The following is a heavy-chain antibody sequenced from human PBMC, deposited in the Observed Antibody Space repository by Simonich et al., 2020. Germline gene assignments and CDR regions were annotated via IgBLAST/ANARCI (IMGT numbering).Heavy chain of an antibody. J-gene: IGHJ6*02. CDR3: ARDFRLQLVEIGTYYYYGMDV. Sequence: EVQLVESGGGLVQPGGSLRLSFAASGFTFSSYEMNWVRQAPGKGRGWVSYISSSGSTNYDANSMKGRFTNSRDNAKNSLYLQMNSLRAEDTAVYYCARDFRLQLVEIGTYYYYGMDVWGQGTTVTVSS. D-gene: IGHD6-6*01. V-gene: IGHV3-48*03. CDR1: GFTFSSYE. CDR2: ISSSGSTN.